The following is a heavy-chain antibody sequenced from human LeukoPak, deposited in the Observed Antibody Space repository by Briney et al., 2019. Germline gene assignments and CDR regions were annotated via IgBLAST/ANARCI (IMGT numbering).Heavy chain of an antibody. CDR2: ISGSGGST. D-gene: IGHD6-13*01. CDR3: AKALLPGIAAAGTFASPGY. V-gene: IGHV3-23*01. Sequence: ETLSLTCAVYGGSFSGYYWSWIRQAPGKGLEWVSAISGSGGSTYYADSVKGRFTISRDNSKNTLYLQMNSLRAEDTAVYYCAKALLPGIAAAGTFASPGYWGQGTLVTVSS. CDR1: GGSFSGYY. J-gene: IGHJ4*02.